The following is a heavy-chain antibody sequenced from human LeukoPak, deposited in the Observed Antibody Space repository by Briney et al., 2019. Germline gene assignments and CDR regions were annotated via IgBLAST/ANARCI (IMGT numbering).Heavy chain of an antibody. V-gene: IGHV4-38-2*02. Sequence: SSETLSLTCTVSGYSISSGYYWGWIRQPPGKGLEWIGSIYHSGSTYYNPSLKSRVTISVDTSKNQFSLKLSSVTAADTAVYYCARDLKLLWFGELSETGAFDPWGQGTLVTVSS. CDR2: IYHSGST. J-gene: IGHJ5*02. D-gene: IGHD3-10*01. CDR3: ARDLKLLWFGELSETGAFDP. CDR1: GYSISSGYY.